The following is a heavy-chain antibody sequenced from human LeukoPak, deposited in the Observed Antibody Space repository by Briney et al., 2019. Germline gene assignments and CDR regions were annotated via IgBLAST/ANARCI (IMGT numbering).Heavy chain of an antibody. CDR2: IIPIFGTA. Sequence: SVKVSCKASGGTFSSYAISWVRQAPGQGLEWMGGIIPIFGTANYAQKFQGRVTITADESTSTAYMELSSLRSEDTAVYYCARSGLTYYDILTGGVWVSNVFDYWGQGTLVTVSS. V-gene: IGHV1-69*13. J-gene: IGHJ4*02. CDR3: ARSGLTYYDILTGGVWVSNVFDY. CDR1: GGTFSSYA. D-gene: IGHD3-9*01.